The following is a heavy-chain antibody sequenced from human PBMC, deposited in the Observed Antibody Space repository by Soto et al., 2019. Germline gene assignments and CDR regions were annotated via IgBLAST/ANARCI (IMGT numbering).Heavy chain of an antibody. Sequence: RASVKVSCKASGYTFTGYYMHWVRQAPGQGLEWMGWINPNSGGTNYAQKFQGWVTMTRDTSISTAYMELSRLRSDDTAVYYCASGYCSCGSCSEDYYYYGMDGWGQGTTVTVSS. V-gene: IGHV1-2*04. CDR3: ASGYCSCGSCSEDYYYYGMDG. CDR1: GYTFTGYY. D-gene: IGHD2-15*01. CDR2: INPNSGGT. J-gene: IGHJ6*02.